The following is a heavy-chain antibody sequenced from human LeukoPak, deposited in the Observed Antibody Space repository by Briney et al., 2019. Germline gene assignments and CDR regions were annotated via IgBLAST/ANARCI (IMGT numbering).Heavy chain of an antibody. V-gene: IGHV4-4*07. CDR1: GGSISSYY. CDR3: ARVGGSSWSTNWFDS. Sequence: SETLSLTCTVSGGSISSYYWSWIRQPAGKGLEWIGRIYTSGSTNYNPSLKSRVTMSVDTSKNQFSLKLTSVNAADTAVYYCARVGGSSWSTNWFDSWGQGTLVTVSS. CDR2: IYTSGST. D-gene: IGHD6-13*01. J-gene: IGHJ5*01.